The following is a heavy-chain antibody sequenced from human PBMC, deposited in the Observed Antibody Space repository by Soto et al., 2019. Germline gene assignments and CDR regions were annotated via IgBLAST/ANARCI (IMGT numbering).Heavy chain of an antibody. CDR1: GFTINNYA. CDR3: AKSYYGSGSYYLPFDY. V-gene: IGHV3-23*01. Sequence: GGSLRLSCAASGFTINNYAMSWVRQAPGKGLEWVSAVSGSGGSIYHADSVKGRFTISRDNSKNTLYLQMNSLRAEDTAVYYCAKSYYGSGSYYLPFDYWGQGTLVTVSS. CDR2: VSGSGGSI. D-gene: IGHD3-10*01. J-gene: IGHJ4*02.